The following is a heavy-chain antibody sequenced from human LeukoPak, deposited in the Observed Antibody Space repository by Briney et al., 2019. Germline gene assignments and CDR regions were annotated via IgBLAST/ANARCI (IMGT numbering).Heavy chain of an antibody. D-gene: IGHD1-1*01. CDR2: LRVDTGDT. V-gene: IGHV1-2*02. CDR1: VYMGSHYY. J-gene: IGHJ4*02. Sequence: GASVTVSCKPSVYMGSHYYMHWVRQAPGQGLEWMGWLRVDTGDTNSPQKFKGRVTMTSDTATNTAYMQLSRLTYDDTAIYFCARVRYNACDYWGQGTLVTVSS. CDR3: ARVRYNACDY.